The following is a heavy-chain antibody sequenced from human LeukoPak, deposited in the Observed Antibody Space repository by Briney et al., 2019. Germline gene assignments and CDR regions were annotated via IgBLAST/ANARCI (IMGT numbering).Heavy chain of an antibody. D-gene: IGHD6-13*01. CDR1: GGSISGSRYF. V-gene: IGHV4-39*01. CDR2: IYYSGST. CDR3: ASDKGYSNNYFDY. J-gene: IGHJ4*01. Sequence: SETLSLTCTVSGGSISGSRYFWGWIRQPPGKGLEWIGSIYYSGSTYYNSSLKSRVTISVDTSRNQFSLKLSSVTAADTALYYCASDKGYSNNYFDYWGQGTLVTVSS.